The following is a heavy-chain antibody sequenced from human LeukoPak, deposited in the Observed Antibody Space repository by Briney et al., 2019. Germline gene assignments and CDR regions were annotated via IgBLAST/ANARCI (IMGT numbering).Heavy chain of an antibody. CDR1: GFTLSSYA. Sequence: PGGSLRLSCAASGFTLSSYAMSWVRQAPGKGLEWVSAISGSGGSTYYADSVKGRFTISRDNSKNTLYLQMNSLRAEDTAVYYCASFTSSGWYVEADWYFDLWGRGTLVTVSS. CDR3: ASFTSSGWYVEADWYFDL. J-gene: IGHJ2*01. V-gene: IGHV3-23*01. D-gene: IGHD6-19*01. CDR2: ISGSGGST.